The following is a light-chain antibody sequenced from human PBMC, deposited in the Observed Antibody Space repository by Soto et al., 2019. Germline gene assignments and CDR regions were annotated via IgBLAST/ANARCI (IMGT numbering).Light chain of an antibody. V-gene: IGKV1-5*01. J-gene: IGKJ1*01. Sequence: DIQMSQSPSSLSASIGDSVTITCRASQSINRWLAWYQQKPGRAPKLLIYDASSLQSGVPSRFSGSGSGTEFALTITRLQPDDVATYHCQEYNTYSLSFGQGTKVEVK. CDR2: DAS. CDR3: QEYNTYSLS. CDR1: QSINRW.